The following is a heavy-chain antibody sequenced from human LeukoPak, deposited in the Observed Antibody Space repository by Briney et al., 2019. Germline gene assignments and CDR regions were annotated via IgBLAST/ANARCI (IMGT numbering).Heavy chain of an antibody. Sequence: SETLSLTCAVYGGSFSGYYWSWIRQPPGKGLEWIGEINHSGSTNYNPSLKSRVTISVDTSKNHFPLKLSSVTAADTAVYYCARLGAGPTYYDFWSGYSSFYFDYWGQGTLVTVSS. J-gene: IGHJ4*02. CDR2: INHSGST. CDR3: ARLGAGPTYYDFWSGYSSFYFDY. CDR1: GGSFSGYY. V-gene: IGHV4-34*01. D-gene: IGHD3-3*01.